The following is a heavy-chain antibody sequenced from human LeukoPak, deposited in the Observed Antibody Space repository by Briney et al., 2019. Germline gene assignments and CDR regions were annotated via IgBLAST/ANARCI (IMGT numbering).Heavy chain of an antibody. D-gene: IGHD2-15*01. Sequence: GGSLRLSCAASGFTFNNYAMHWVRQAPGKGLEWMTVISFHGKDKFYADSMKGRLTISRDNSQGTLVMEMNSLRAEDTAVYYCVRQDCSAGSCYLDHWGQGILDTVSS. CDR3: VRQDCSAGSCYLDH. CDR1: GFTFNNYA. V-gene: IGHV3-30*04. J-gene: IGHJ4*02. CDR2: ISFHGKDK.